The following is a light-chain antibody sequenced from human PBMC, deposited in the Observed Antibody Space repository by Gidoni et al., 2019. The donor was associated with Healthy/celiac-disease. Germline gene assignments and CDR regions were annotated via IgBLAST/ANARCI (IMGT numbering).Light chain of an antibody. Sequence: IRMTQSPSSFSASTGDRVTITCRASQGFSSYLAWYQQKPGKAPKLLIYAASTLQSVVPSRFSGIGSGTDFTLTISCLQSEDFATYYCQQYYSYPRTFGGGTKVEIK. V-gene: IGKV1-8*01. CDR2: AAS. J-gene: IGKJ4*01. CDR3: QQYYSYPRT. CDR1: QGFSSY.